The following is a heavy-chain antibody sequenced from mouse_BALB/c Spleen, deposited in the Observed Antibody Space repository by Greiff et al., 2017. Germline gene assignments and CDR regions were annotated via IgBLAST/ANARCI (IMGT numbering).Heavy chain of an antibody. CDR3: ARNLDYYGPDYYAMDY. V-gene: IGHV2-2*02. CDR2: IWSGGST. D-gene: IGHD1-2*01. J-gene: IGHJ4*01. Sequence: QVQLQQSGPGLVQPSQSLSITCTVSGFSLTSYGVHWVRQSPGKGLEWLGVIWSGGSTDYNAAFISRLSISKDNSKSQVFFKMNSLQANDTAIYYCARNLDYYGPDYYAMDYWGQGTSVTVSS. CDR1: GFSLTSYG.